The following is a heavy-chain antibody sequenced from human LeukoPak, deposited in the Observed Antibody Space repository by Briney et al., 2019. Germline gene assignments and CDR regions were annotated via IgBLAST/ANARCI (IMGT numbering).Heavy chain of an antibody. J-gene: IGHJ6*02. CDR3: SKDNSAVAGTSYAMDV. CDR2: ISGDGGST. V-gene: IGHV3-43*02. CDR1: GFSFDDYA. D-gene: IGHD1-7*01. Sequence: PGGSLRLSCAASGFSFDDYAMHWVRRAPGKGLEWVSLISGDGGSTYYADSVKGRFTVSRDNSKNSLYLQMNSLRSDDTALYYCSKDNSAVAGTSYAMDVWGQGTTVTVSS.